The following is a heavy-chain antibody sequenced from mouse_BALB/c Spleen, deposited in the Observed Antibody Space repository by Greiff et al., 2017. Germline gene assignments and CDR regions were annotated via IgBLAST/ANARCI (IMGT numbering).Heavy chain of an antibody. J-gene: IGHJ3*01. CDR1: GYAFSSYW. V-gene: IGHV1-80*01. CDR3: ARTNYYGEAY. CDR2: IYPGDGDT. Sequence: QVQLKQSGAELVRPGSSVKISCKASGYAFSSYWMNWVKQRPGQGLEWIGQIYPGDGDTNYNGKFKGKATLTADKSSSTAYMQLSSLTSEDSAVYFCARTNYYGEAYWGQGTLVTVSA. D-gene: IGHD1-1*01.